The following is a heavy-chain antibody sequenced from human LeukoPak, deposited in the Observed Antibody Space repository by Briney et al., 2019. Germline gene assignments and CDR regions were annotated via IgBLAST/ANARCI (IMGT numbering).Heavy chain of an antibody. CDR1: GFTFSSYE. J-gene: IGHJ4*02. D-gene: IGHD6-19*01. CDR2: TSSSGSSI. Sequence: PGGSLRLSCAASGFTFSSYEMNWVRQAPGKGLEWVSYTSSSGSSIYYADSVKGRLTISRDNAKNSLYLQMNSLRAEDTAVYYCATYASRWYLDYWGQGTLVTVSS. CDR3: ATYASRWYLDY. V-gene: IGHV3-48*03.